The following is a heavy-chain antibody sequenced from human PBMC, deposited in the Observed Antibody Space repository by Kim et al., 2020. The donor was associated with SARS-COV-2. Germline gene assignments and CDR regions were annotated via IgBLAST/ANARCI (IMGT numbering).Heavy chain of an antibody. Sequence: GGSLRLSCAASGFTFDDYGMHWVRQAPGKGLEWVSGISWNSGSIGYADSVKGRFTISRDNAKNSLYLQMNSLRAEDTALYYCALDIKSRGVITNGGQGTLGSPSP. CDR1: GFTFDDYG. V-gene: IGHV3-9*01. D-gene: IGHD3-10*01. CDR2: ISWNSGSI. J-gene: IGHJ4*02. CDR3: ALDIKSRGVITN.